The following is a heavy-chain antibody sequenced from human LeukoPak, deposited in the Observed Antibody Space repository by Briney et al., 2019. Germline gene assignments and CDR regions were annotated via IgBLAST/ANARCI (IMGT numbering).Heavy chain of an antibody. CDR3: ARDAYGGNSWGWFDP. Sequence: SETLSLTCTVSDGSISDSYWSWIRQSPGKGLEWIGYIFYTGFTHYNPSLESRVTISVDTSKKQFSLRLNSVTAADTAIYYCARDAYGGNSWGWFDPWGQGTLVTVSS. J-gene: IGHJ5*02. D-gene: IGHD4-23*01. V-gene: IGHV4-59*12. CDR1: DGSISDSY. CDR2: IFYTGFT.